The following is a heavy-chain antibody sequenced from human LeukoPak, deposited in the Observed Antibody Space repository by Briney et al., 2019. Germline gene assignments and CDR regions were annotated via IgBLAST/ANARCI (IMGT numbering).Heavy chain of an antibody. J-gene: IGHJ4*02. Sequence: PGGSLRLSCAASGFTFSSYSMNWVRQAPGKGLEWVSYISSSSSTIYYADSVKGRFTISRDNAKNSLYLQMNSLRAEDTAVYYCARDRYVGATGFDYWGQGTLVTVSS. CDR3: ARDRYVGATGFDY. CDR2: ISSSSSTI. V-gene: IGHV3-48*01. D-gene: IGHD1-26*01. CDR1: GFTFSSYS.